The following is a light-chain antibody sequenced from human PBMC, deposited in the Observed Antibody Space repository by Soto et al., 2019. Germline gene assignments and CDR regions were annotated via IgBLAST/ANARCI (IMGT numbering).Light chain of an antibody. Sequence: QSVLTQPPSASGSPGQSVAISCTGTSSDVGGYNYVSWYQQHPGKAPKLMIYEVNKRPSGVPDRFSGSESGNTASLTVSGLQAEDEADYYCSSYAGSSNVFGTGTKLTVL. V-gene: IGLV2-8*01. J-gene: IGLJ1*01. CDR3: SSYAGSSNV. CDR2: EVN. CDR1: SSDVGGYNY.